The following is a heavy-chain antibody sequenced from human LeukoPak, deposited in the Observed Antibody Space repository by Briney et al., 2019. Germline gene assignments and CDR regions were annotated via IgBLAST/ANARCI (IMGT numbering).Heavy chain of an antibody. V-gene: IGHV1-2*02. CDR3: ARGRLVLFDILTGNPYYFDY. CDR1: GYTFTGYY. Sequence: ASVKVSCKASGYTFTGYYMHWVRQAPGQGLEWMGWNNPNSGGTNYAQKFQGRVTMTTDTSTSTAYMELRSLGSDDTAVYYCARGRLVLFDILTGNPYYFDYWGQGTLVTVSS. CDR2: NNPNSGGT. J-gene: IGHJ4*02. D-gene: IGHD3-9*01.